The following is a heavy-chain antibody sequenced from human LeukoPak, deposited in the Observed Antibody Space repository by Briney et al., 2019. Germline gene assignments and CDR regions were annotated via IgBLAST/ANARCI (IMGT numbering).Heavy chain of an antibody. CDR2: IFNSGNT. V-gene: IGHV4-39*01. CDR3: ARHRSGWLQSSFDY. D-gene: IGHD5-24*01. Sequence: SETLSLTCSVSDDSISIYYWGWIRQPPGKGLEWIGSIFNSGNTFDNPSLRSRVTISVDTSKNQFSLKLSSVTAADTALYYCARHRSGWLQSSFDYWGQGTLVTVSS. J-gene: IGHJ4*02. CDR1: DDSISIYY.